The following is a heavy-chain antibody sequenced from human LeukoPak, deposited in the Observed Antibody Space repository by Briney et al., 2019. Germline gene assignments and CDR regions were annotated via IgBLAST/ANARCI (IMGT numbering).Heavy chain of an antibody. V-gene: IGHV3-21*01. Sequence: VSSISISSSYIYYPESVKGRFPISRDNAKNSLYLQMNSLRAEDTAVYYCTRRGVYGDYGDYWGQGTLVTVSS. CDR3: TRRGVYGDYGDY. CDR2: ISISSSYI. D-gene: IGHD4-17*01. J-gene: IGHJ4*02.